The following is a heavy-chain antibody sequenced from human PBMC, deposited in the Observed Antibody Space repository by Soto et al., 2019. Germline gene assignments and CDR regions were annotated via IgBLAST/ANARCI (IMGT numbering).Heavy chain of an antibody. Sequence: QVQLVQSGAEVKKPGASVKVSCKASGYTFTSYDINWVRQATGQGLEWMGWMNPNSGNTGYAQKFQGSVLMTGNTSITTAYMELSRLRSEDTAVYYCARERTGAGTDYWGQGTLVTVSS. J-gene: IGHJ4*02. V-gene: IGHV1-8*01. CDR1: GYTFTSYD. CDR2: MNPNSGNT. CDR3: ARERTGAGTDY. D-gene: IGHD6-19*01.